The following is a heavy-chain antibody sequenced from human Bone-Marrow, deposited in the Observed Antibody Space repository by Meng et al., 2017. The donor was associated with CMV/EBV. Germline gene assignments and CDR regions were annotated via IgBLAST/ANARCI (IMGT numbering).Heavy chain of an antibody. CDR1: GFTFSSYG. J-gene: IGHJ4*02. Sequence: GESLKTSCAADGFTFSSYGMHWVRQAPGKGLEWVAVIWYDGRNKYYEDSVKGRFTTSRDNSKNTLYLQMNSLRAEDTAVYYCANNFWSGYYDYWGQGTLVTVSS. D-gene: IGHD3-3*01. CDR3: ANNFWSGYYDY. CDR2: IWYDGRNK. V-gene: IGHV3-33*06.